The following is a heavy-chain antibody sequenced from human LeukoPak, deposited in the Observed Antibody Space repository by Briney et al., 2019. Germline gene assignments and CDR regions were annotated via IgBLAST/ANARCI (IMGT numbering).Heavy chain of an antibody. CDR2: INPNSGGT. CDR1: GYTFTGYY. V-gene: IGHV1-2*02. CDR3: ARVGPYYDFWSGYYLFDY. Sequence: GASVKVSCEASGYTFTGYYMHWVRQAPGQGLEWMGWINPNSGGTNYAQKFQGRVTMTRDTSISTAYMELSRLRSDDTAVYYCARVGPYYDFWSGYYLFDYWGQGTLVTVSS. J-gene: IGHJ4*02. D-gene: IGHD3-3*01.